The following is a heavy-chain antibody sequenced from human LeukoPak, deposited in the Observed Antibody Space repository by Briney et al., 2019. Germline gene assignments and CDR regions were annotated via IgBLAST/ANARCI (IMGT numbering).Heavy chain of an antibody. Sequence: PGGSLRLSCAPSGFTFDDYAMHWVRQAPGGGLEWVSLIGGDGGITYDEDFVKRRFTITRDNSKNFLYLQMNSLRIEDTALYYCAKDSNDFVYYFDYWGQGTLVTVSS. J-gene: IGHJ4*02. V-gene: IGHV3-43*02. CDR3: AKDSNDFVYYFDY. CDR2: IGGDGGIT. CDR1: GFTFDDYA. D-gene: IGHD3-3*01.